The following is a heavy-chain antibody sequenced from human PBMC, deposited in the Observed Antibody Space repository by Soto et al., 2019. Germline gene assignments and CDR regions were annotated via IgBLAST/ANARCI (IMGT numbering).Heavy chain of an antibody. CDR2: IYYSGST. V-gene: IGHV4-39*01. D-gene: IGHD6-13*01. CDR1: GGSISSSSYY. CDR3: AAAAEKTKPPPGSAP. Sequence: SETLSVTCTVSGGSISSSSYYWGWIRQPPGKGLEWIGSIYYSGSTYYNPSLKSRVTISVDTSKNKFSLKLSSVTAADPDVYYCAAAAEKTKPPPGSAPWGQGPLVPVSS. J-gene: IGHJ5*02.